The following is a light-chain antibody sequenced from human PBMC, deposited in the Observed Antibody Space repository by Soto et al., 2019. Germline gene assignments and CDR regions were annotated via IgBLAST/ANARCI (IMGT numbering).Light chain of an antibody. CDR3: HQRSDWPLT. J-gene: IGKJ4*01. Sequence: EIVLTQSPATLSLSPGERATLSCRASQSVSSYLAWYQQKPGQAPRLLIYDASNRATGIPARFSGSGSGTDFTLPVSSLEPEEFAVYYCHQRSDWPLTFGGGTKVEIK. CDR1: QSVSSY. V-gene: IGKV3-11*01. CDR2: DAS.